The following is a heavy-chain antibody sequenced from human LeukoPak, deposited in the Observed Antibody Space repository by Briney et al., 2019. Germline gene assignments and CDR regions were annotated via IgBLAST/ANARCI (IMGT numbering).Heavy chain of an antibody. Sequence: SETLSLTCGVSGGSIDITNYWSWVRQAPGKGLEWIGEISHDGTTNYNPSLRSRVAMSSDRANNQFSLSLTSVTAADTAVYYCTREDRPFCPFAYWGQGVLVTVSS. D-gene: IGHD3-22*01. V-gene: IGHV4-4*02. CDR2: ISHDGTT. CDR1: GGSIDITNY. J-gene: IGHJ4*02. CDR3: TREDRPFCPFAY.